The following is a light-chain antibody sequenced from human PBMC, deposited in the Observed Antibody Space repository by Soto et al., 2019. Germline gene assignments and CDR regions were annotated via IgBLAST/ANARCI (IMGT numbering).Light chain of an antibody. CDR1: SSDVGGYNY. CDR3: SSYTSSSTL. CDR2: DVS. Sequence: QSVLPQPVSVSGSPGQSITISCTGTSSDVGGYNYVSWYQQHPGKAPKLMIYDVSNRPTGVSNRFSGSKSGNTASLTISGLQAEDEADYYCSSYTSSSTLFGTGTKVTVL. J-gene: IGLJ1*01. V-gene: IGLV2-14*01.